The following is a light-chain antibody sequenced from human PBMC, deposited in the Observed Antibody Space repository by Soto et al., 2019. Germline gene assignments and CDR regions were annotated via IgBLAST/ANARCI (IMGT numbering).Light chain of an antibody. V-gene: IGLV1-44*01. CDR2: SNN. CDR3: AAWDDSLNGVV. Sequence: QPVLTQPPSASGTPGQRVTISCSGSSSNIGSNTVNWYQQLPGTAPKLLIYSNNQRPSGVPDRFSGSTSGTSASLAISGLQFEDEADYYCAAWDDSLNGVVFGGGTKLTVL. J-gene: IGLJ2*01. CDR1: SSNIGSNT.